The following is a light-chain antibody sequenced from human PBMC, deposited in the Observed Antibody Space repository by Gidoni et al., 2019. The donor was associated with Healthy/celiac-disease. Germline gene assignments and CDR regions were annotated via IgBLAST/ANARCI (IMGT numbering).Light chain of an antibody. V-gene: IGLV2-14*03. CDR2: DGS. Sequence: QSALTQPASVSGSPGQSITISCTGTSSDVGGYNYVSWYQQHPGKAPKLMIYDGSNRPSGVSNRFSGSKSGNTASLTISGLQAEDEADYYCSSYTSSSTLDFGTGTKVTVL. CDR3: SSYTSSSTLD. CDR1: SSDVGGYNY. J-gene: IGLJ1*01.